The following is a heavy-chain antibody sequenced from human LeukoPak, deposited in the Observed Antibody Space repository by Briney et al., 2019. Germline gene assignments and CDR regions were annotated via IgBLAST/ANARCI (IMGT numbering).Heavy chain of an antibody. J-gene: IGHJ4*02. D-gene: IGHD2-21*01. V-gene: IGHV3-7*01. CDR3: ARSISNY. CDR1: GFTFSSYA. CDR2: IKQDGSEK. Sequence: GGSLRPSCAASGFTFSSYAMHWVRQAPGKGLEWVANIKQDGSEKYYVDSVKGRFTISRDNAKNSLYLQMNSLRAEDTAVYYCARSISNYWGQGTLVTVSS.